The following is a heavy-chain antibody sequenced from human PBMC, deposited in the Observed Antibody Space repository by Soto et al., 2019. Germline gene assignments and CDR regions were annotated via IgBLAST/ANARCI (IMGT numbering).Heavy chain of an antibody. CDR2: ISGSGGST. J-gene: IGHJ6*02. CDR1: GFTFSSYA. Sequence: EVQLLESGGGLVQPGGSLRLSCAASGFTFSSYAMSWVRQAPGKGLEWVSAISGSGGSTYYADSVKGRFTISRDNSKNTLYLQMNSLRAEDTAVYYCAKDLRGHYYGSGSRRTRDDYGMDVWGQGTTVTVSS. CDR3: AKDLRGHYYGSGSRRTRDDYGMDV. V-gene: IGHV3-23*01. D-gene: IGHD3-10*01.